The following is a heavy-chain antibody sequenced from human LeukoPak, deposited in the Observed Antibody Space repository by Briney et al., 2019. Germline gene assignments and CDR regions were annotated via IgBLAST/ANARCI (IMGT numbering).Heavy chain of an antibody. CDR1: GGSISSSSYY. CDR2: IYYSGST. D-gene: IGHD4/OR15-4a*01. CDR3: ARGDSFMVIKRPFDY. J-gene: IGHJ4*02. V-gene: IGHV4-39*01. Sequence: SETLSLTCTVSGGSISSSSYYWGWIRQPPGKGLEWIGSIYYSGSTYYNPSLKSRVTISVDTSKNQFSLKLSSVTAADTAVYYCARGDSFMVIKRPFDYWGQGTLVTVCS.